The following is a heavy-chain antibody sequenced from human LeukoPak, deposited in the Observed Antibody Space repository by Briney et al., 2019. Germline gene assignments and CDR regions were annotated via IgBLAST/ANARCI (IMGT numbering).Heavy chain of an antibody. Sequence: PSETLSLTCTVSGGSISSGDYYWSWIRQPPGKGLEWIGYIYYSGSTYYNPSLKSRVTISVDTSKNQFSLKLSSVTAADTAVYYCARLRRAADFDYWGQGTLVTVSS. D-gene: IGHD2-15*01. CDR1: GGSISSGDYY. V-gene: IGHV4-30-4*01. J-gene: IGHJ4*02. CDR3: ARLRRAADFDY. CDR2: IYYSGST.